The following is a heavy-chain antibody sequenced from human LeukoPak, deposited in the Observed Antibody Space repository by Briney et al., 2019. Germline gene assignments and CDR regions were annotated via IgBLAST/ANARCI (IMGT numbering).Heavy chain of an antibody. CDR2: INPSGGST. CDR1: GYTFTSYY. CDR3: ARAQTMVRGVTDY. V-gene: IGHV1-46*01. D-gene: IGHD3-10*01. Sequence: ASVKVSCKASGYTFTSYYMHWVRQAPGQGLEWMGIINPSGGSTSCAQKFQGRVTMTRDMSTSTVYMELSSLRSEDTAVYYCARAQTMVRGVTDYWGQGTLVTVSS. J-gene: IGHJ4*02.